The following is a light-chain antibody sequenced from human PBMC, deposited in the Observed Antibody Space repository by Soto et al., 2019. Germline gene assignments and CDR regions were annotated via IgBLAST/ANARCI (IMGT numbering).Light chain of an antibody. CDR1: QVISSW. V-gene: IGKV1-12*01. CDR3: QQANSVHIA. Sequence: DIQMTQSPSSVSAAVGDRVTITCRASQVISSWFDWYQHKQRKAPNLLIYAASSLQSRGPSRFSGSGSGTEFTLSISSLHPEELANYYRQQANSVHIAFGGGTQGEIK. J-gene: IGKJ4*01. CDR2: AAS.